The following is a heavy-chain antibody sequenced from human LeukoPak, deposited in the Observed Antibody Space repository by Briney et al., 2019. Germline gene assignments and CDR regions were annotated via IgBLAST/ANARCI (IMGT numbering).Heavy chain of an antibody. D-gene: IGHD3-10*01. CDR2: INPSGGST. V-gene: IGHV1-46*01. Sequence: ASVKVSCTASGYTFTSYYMHWVRQAPGQGLEWMGIINPSGGSTSYAQKFQGRVTMTRDTSTSTVYMELSSLRSEDTAVYYCARDGMVRGVPDYWGQGTLVTVSS. CDR1: GYTFTSYY. CDR3: ARDGMVRGVPDY. J-gene: IGHJ4*02.